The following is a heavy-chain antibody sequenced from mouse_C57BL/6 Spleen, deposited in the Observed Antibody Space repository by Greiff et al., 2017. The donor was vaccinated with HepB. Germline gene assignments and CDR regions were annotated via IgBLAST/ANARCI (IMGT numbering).Heavy chain of an antibody. CDR1: GYTFTDYE. D-gene: IGHD2-2*01. Sequence: VQLQESGAELVRPGASVTLSCKASGYTFTDYEMHWVKQTPVHGLEWIGAIDPETGGTAYNQKFKGKAILTADKSSSTAYMELRSLTSEDSAVYYCTRSTMVNPWFAYWGQGTLVTVSA. V-gene: IGHV1-15*01. CDR3: TRSTMVNPWFAY. J-gene: IGHJ3*01. CDR2: IDPETGGT.